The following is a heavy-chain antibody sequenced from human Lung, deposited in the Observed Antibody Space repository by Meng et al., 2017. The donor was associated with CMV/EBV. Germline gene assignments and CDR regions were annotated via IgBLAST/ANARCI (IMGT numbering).Heavy chain of an antibody. CDR3: ARGAYISGWYYYYYYYAMDV. CDR2: IRSKAFGGTT. Sequence: GGSLRLXCTASGFTFSNSTMSWVRQAPGKGLEWVGFIRSKAFGGTTEYAASVKGRFTISRDDSKGIACLQMNSLKVEDTAVYYCARGAYISGWYYYYYYYAMDVWRQGTTVTVSS. CDR1: GFTFSNST. V-gene: IGHV3-49*04. J-gene: IGHJ6*02. D-gene: IGHD6-19*01.